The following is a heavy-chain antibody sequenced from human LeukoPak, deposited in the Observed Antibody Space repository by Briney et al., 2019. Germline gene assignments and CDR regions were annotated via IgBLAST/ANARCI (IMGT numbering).Heavy chain of an antibody. Sequence: SVKVSCKASGGTFSSYAISWVRQASGQGLEWMGRITPILGIANYAQKFQGRVTITADKSTSTAYMELSSLRSEDTAVYYCARDAVTMAEYGMDVWGQGTTVTVSS. CDR3: ARDAVTMAEYGMDV. CDR2: ITPILGIA. D-gene: IGHD3-10*01. J-gene: IGHJ6*02. CDR1: GGTFSSYA. V-gene: IGHV1-69*04.